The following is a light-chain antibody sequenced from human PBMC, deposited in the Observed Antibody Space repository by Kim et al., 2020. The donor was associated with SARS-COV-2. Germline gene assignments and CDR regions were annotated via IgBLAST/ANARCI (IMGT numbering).Light chain of an antibody. V-gene: IGKV1-8*01. J-gene: IGKJ2*01. CDR1: QGISSY. Sequence: AIQITQSPSSLSASVGDRVTITCRASQGISSYLAWYQQKPGKAPKLLIYAASTLQSGVPSRFSGSGSGTDFTLTISSLQSEDFATYYCQQYYNDPTFGEGTKLEI. CDR3: QQYYNDPT. CDR2: AAS.